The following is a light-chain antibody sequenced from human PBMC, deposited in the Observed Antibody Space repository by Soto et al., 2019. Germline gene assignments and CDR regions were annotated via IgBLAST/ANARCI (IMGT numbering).Light chain of an antibody. CDR1: MLGGKY. CDR3: QAWDSGSPYV. CDR2: QDT. V-gene: IGLV3-1*01. Sequence: SYELTQPRSVSVSPGQTARIPCSGDMLGGKYVCWYQHKAGQTPLLIIYQDTERPSGIPERFSGSNSGDTATLTISGTQPVDEAEYYCQAWDSGSPYVFGSGTKVTVL. J-gene: IGLJ1*01.